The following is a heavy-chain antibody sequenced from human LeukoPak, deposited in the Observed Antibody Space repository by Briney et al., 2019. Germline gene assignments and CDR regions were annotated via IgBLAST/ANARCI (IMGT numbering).Heavy chain of an antibody. V-gene: IGHV3-23*01. CDR1: GFTFSSYA. CDR3: ATDLEDVGDDSGSSPTVPYYYYYGMDV. D-gene: IGHD6-6*01. Sequence: GGSLRLSCAASGFTFSSYAMSWVRQAPGKGLEWASAISGSGGSTYYADSVKGRFTISRDNSKNTLYLQMNSLRAEDTAVYYCATDLEDVGDDSGSSPTVPYYYYYGMDVWGQGTTVTVSS. J-gene: IGHJ6*02. CDR2: ISGSGGST.